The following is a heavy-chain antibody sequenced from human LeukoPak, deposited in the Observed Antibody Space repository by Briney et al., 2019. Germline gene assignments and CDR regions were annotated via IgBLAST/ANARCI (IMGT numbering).Heavy chain of an antibody. J-gene: IGHJ4*02. CDR1: GFTFSSYT. CDR3: AKSKIAVAGPFDY. V-gene: IGHV3-21*01. Sequence: GGSLRLSCAASGFTFSSYTMNWVRQAPGKGLEWVSSISSGSTYIYYADSVKGRFTISRDNAKNSQYLQMNSLRAEDTAVYYCAKSKIAVAGPFDYWGQGTLVTVSS. CDR2: ISSGSTYI. D-gene: IGHD6-19*01.